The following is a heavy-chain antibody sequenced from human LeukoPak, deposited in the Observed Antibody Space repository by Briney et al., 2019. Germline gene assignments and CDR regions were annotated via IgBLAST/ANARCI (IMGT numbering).Heavy chain of an antibody. CDR3: AKDPTTYFYDSFDY. V-gene: IGHV3-30*18. CDR1: GFTFSDYG. Sequence: GGSLRLSCAASGFTFSDYGMHWVRQAPGKGLEWVAVISYDGSNKYYADSVKGRFTISRDNSENTLYLQMNSLRAEDTAVYYCAKDPTTYFYDSFDYWGQGSLVTVSS. J-gene: IGHJ4*02. D-gene: IGHD3-22*01. CDR2: ISYDGSNK.